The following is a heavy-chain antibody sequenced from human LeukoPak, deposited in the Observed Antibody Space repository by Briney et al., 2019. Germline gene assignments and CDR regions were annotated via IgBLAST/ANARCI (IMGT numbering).Heavy chain of an antibody. CDR3: AREGSGYTF. J-gene: IGHJ4*02. CDR2: IYSSGST. D-gene: IGHD3-22*01. V-gene: IGHV4-59*01. CDR1: GGSISSYY. Sequence: SETLSLTCTVSGGSISSYYWSWIRQPPGKGLEWIGYIYSSGSTNYNPSLKSQVTISVDTSKNQFSLKLSSVTTADTAVYYCAREGSGYTFWGQGTLVTVSS.